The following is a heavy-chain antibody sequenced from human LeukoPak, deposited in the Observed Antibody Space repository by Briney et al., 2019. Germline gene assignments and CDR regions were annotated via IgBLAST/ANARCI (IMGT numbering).Heavy chain of an antibody. D-gene: IGHD3-3*01. CDR2: INAGNGNT. CDR1: GYTFTSYG. V-gene: IGHV1-3*01. CDR3: ARDLVPFWSGYYNGWFDP. J-gene: IGHJ5*02. Sequence: ASVKVSCKASGYTFTSYGISWVRQAPGQRLEWMGWINAGNGNTKYSQKFQGRVTITRDTSASTAYMELSSLRSEDTAVYYCARDLVPFWSGYYNGWFDPWGQGTLVTVSS.